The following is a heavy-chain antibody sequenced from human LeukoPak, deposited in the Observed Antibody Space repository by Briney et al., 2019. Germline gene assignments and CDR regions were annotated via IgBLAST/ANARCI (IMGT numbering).Heavy chain of an antibody. Sequence: GESLKISCKGSGYSFTSYWIGWVRQMPGKGLEWMGIIYPGDSDTRYSPSFQGQVTISADKSVSTAYLQWSSLKASDTAMYYCARHRREYSSSSGLDYWGQGTLVTVSS. CDR3: ARHRREYSSSSGLDY. D-gene: IGHD6-6*01. J-gene: IGHJ4*02. CDR2: IYPGDSDT. CDR1: GYSFTSYW. V-gene: IGHV5-51*01.